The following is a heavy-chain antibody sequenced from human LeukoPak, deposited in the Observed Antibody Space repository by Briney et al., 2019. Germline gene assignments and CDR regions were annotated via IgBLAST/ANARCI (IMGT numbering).Heavy chain of an antibody. CDR2: VSGSGGST. Sequence: GGSLRLSCVASGFTFSSYAMNWVRQAPGKGLEWVSVVSGSGGSTYYADSVKGRFTISRDNSKHTVYLEMNSLRAEDTAVYYCAKGWQWLVLDVFDYWGQGTLVTVSS. V-gene: IGHV3-23*01. CDR3: AKGWQWLVLDVFDY. CDR1: GFTFSSYA. J-gene: IGHJ4*02. D-gene: IGHD6-19*01.